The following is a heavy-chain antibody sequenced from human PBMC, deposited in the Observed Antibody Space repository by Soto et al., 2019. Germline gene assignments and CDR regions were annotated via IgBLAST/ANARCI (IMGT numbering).Heavy chain of an antibody. J-gene: IGHJ4*02. Sequence: EVQLVESGGDLVQPGGSLRLSCAASGFTFSNYWMHWVRQVPGKGLVWVSRINSDGRNTSYADFVKGRFTISRDNAKNTLYLQMDSLGAEDTAVYYCARLLAVAGINYWGQGTLVTVSS. D-gene: IGHD6-19*01. CDR3: ARLLAVAGINY. CDR1: GFTFSNYW. V-gene: IGHV3-74*01. CDR2: INSDGRNT.